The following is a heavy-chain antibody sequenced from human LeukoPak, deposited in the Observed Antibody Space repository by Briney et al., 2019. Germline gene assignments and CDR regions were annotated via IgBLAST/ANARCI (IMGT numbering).Heavy chain of an antibody. V-gene: IGHV3-53*01. CDR2: IYTNGRT. Sequence: GGSLRLSCAVSGFTVSTNYMSWVRQAPGKGLEWVSVIYTNGRTYYADSVKGRFTISTDNSKNTVYLQMNSLRAEDTAVYYCARRTPGSLYYFDYWGQGTLVTVSS. J-gene: IGHJ4*02. CDR3: ARRTPGSLYYFDY. D-gene: IGHD1-26*01. CDR1: GFTVSTNY.